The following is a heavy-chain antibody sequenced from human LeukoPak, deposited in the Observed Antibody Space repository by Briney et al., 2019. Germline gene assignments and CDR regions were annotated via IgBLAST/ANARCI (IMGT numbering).Heavy chain of an antibody. CDR1: GYTFTSYY. Sequence: ASVKVSCKASGYTFTSYYMHWVRRAPGQGLEWMGIINPSGGSTSYAQKFQGRATMTRDTSTSTVYMELSSLRSEDTAVYYCARVLRFLESWFDPWGQGTLVTVSS. J-gene: IGHJ5*02. CDR3: ARVLRFLESWFDP. D-gene: IGHD3-3*01. V-gene: IGHV1-46*03. CDR2: INPSGGST.